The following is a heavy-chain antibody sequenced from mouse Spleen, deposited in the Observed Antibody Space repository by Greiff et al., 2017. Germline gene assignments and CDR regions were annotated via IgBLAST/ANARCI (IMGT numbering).Heavy chain of an antibody. CDR1: GYTFTSYW. CDR3: AISPHYYGSSYAMDY. V-gene: IGHV1-74*01. CDR2: IHPSDSDT. D-gene: IGHD1-1*01. J-gene: IGHJ4*01. Sequence: QVQLKQPGAELVKPGASVKVSCKASGYTFTSYWMHWVKQRPGQGLEWIGRIHPSDSDTNYNQKFKGKATLTVDKSSSTAYMQLSSLTSEDSAVYYCAISPHYYGSSYAMDYWGQGTSVTVSS.